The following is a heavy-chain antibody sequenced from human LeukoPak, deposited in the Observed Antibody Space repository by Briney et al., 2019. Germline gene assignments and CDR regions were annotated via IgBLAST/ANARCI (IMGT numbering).Heavy chain of an antibody. V-gene: IGHV1-8*01. CDR2: MNPDSGNT. J-gene: IGHJ3*02. D-gene: IGHD4-23*01. CDR3: ARGRATMVVTPDDAFDI. CDR1: GYTFTSYD. Sequence: ASVKVSCKASGYTFTSYDINWVRQATGQGLEWMGWMNPDSGNTGYAQKFQGRVTMTRNTSISTAYMELSSLRSEDTAVYYCARGRATMVVTPDDAFDIWGQGTMVTVSS.